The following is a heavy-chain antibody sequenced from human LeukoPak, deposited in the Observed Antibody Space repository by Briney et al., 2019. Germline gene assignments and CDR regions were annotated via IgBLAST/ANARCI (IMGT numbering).Heavy chain of an antibody. V-gene: IGHV1-69*04. Sequence: ASVKVSCKASGGTFSSYAISWVRQAPGQGLEWMGRIIPILGIANYAQKFQGRVTITADKSTSTAYTELSSLRSEDTAVYYCARDSGWLDYWGQGTLVTVSS. CDR2: IIPILGIA. D-gene: IGHD6-19*01. J-gene: IGHJ4*02. CDR3: ARDSGWLDY. CDR1: GGTFSSYA.